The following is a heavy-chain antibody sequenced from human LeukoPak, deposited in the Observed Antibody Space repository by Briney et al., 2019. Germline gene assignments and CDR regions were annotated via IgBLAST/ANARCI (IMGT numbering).Heavy chain of an antibody. CDR2: IYHSGST. Sequence: SGTLSLTCAVTGGSITNDNWWSWVRQPPGKGLEWIGEIYHSGSTNYNPSLKSRVTISVDTSKNQFSLKLSSVTAADTAVYYCARGRQLVLRFLEWSAPSYYYYYGMDVWGQGTTVTVSS. V-gene: IGHV4-4*02. CDR3: ARGRQLVLRFLEWSAPSYYYYYGMDV. CDR1: GGSITNDNW. J-gene: IGHJ6*02. D-gene: IGHD3-3*01.